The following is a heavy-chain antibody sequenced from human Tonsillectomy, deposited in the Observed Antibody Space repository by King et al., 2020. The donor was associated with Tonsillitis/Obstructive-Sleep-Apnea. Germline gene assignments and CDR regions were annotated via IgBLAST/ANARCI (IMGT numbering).Heavy chain of an antibody. CDR3: ARVTRAYRGYGPRRFWFDP. CDR2: INHSGST. D-gene: IGHD5-12*01. Sequence: VQLQQWGAGLLKPSETLSLTCAVYGGSFSGYYWSWIRQPPGKGLEWIGEINHSGSTNYNPSLKSRVTISVDTSKNQFSLKLSSVTAADTAVYYCARVTRAYRGYGPRRFWFDPWGQGTLVTVSS. V-gene: IGHV4-34*01. J-gene: IGHJ5*02. CDR1: GGSFSGYY.